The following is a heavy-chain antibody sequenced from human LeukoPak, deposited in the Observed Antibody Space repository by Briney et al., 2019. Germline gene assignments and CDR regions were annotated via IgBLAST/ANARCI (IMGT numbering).Heavy chain of an antibody. CDR3: AREPTKYCSGGSCYSG. V-gene: IGHV4-59*01. D-gene: IGHD2-15*01. Sequence: SETLSLTCTVSGGSISSYYWSWIRQPPGKGLEWIGYIYYSGSTNYNPSLKSRVTISVDTSKNQFSLKLSSVTAADTAVYYCAREPTKYCSGGSCYSGWGQGTLVTVSS. CDR2: IYYSGST. J-gene: IGHJ4*02. CDR1: GGSISSYY.